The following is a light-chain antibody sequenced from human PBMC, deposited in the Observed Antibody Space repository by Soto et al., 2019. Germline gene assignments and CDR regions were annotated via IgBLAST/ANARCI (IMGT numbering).Light chain of an antibody. Sequence: QSALTQPASVSVSPGQSITISCTGTSSDVGGYNYVSWYQQHPGKAPKLMIYDVSNRPSGVSNRFSGSKSGNTASLTISGLQAEDEADYYCSSYTSSSTLPYVFGTGTKVTVL. CDR1: SSDVGGYNY. V-gene: IGLV2-14*01. CDR2: DVS. J-gene: IGLJ1*01. CDR3: SSYTSSSTLPYV.